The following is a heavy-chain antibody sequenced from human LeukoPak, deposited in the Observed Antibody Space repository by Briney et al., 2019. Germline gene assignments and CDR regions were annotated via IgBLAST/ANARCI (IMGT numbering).Heavy chain of an antibody. J-gene: IGHJ6*02. CDR2: IWYDGSNK. CDR1: GFTFSSYG. Sequence: GGSLRLSCAASGFTFSSYGMHWVRQAPGKGLEWVAVIWYDGSNKYYADSVKGRFTISRDNSKNTLYLQMNSLRAEDTAVYYCARDLGYCSSTSCYGAPYYYYYGMDVWGQGTTVTVSS. CDR3: ARDLGYCSSTSCYGAPYYYYYGMDV. D-gene: IGHD2-2*01. V-gene: IGHV3-33*01.